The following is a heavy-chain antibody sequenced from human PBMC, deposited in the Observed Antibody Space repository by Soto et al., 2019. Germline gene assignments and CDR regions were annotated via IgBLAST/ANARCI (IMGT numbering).Heavy chain of an antibody. CDR3: ATNGGLIWFGEFSFDY. CDR1: GFTFSNYG. D-gene: IGHD3-10*01. J-gene: IGHJ4*02. V-gene: IGHV3-30*03. Sequence: GGSLRLSCAASGFTFSNYGMYWVRQAPGKGLEWVAFISYDGSSKFYADPMKGRHTISRDNSKNTLYLQMNSLRAEDTAVYYCATNGGLIWFGEFSFDYWGQGTLVTVSS. CDR2: ISYDGSSK.